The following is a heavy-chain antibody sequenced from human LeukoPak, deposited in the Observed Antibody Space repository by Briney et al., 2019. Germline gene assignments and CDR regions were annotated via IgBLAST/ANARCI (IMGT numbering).Heavy chain of an antibody. Sequence: SVKVSCKASGGTFSSYAISWVRQAPGQGLEWMGGIIPIFGTANYAQEFQGRVTITTDESTSTAYMELSSLRSEDTAVYYCARVKFGSGYYYGMTGYYYYYMDVWGKGTTVSVSS. J-gene: IGHJ6*03. V-gene: IGHV1-69*05. CDR2: IIPIFGTA. D-gene: IGHD3-22*01. CDR3: ARVKFGSGYYYGMTGYYYYYMDV. CDR1: GGTFSSYA.